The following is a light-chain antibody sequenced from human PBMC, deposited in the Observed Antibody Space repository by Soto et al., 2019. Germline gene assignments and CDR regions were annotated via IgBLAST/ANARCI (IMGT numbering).Light chain of an antibody. V-gene: IGLV2-14*01. Sequence: QSVLTQPASVSGSPGQSITISCTGTSSDVGGYNYVSWYQQHPGKAPKLIIYEVSNRPSGVSNRFSGSKSGNTASLTISGLQAEDEADYYCSSYTSSSTPVVFGTGNKVTVL. J-gene: IGLJ1*01. CDR1: SSDVGGYNY. CDR3: SSYTSSSTPVV. CDR2: EVS.